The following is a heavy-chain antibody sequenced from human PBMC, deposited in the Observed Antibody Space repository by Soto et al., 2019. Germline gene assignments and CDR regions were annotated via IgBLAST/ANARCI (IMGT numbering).Heavy chain of an antibody. J-gene: IGHJ1*01. Sequence: GGSLRLSCAASGFTFSSYAMSWVRQAPGKGLEWVSAISGSGGSTYYADSVKGRFTISRDNSKNTLYLQMNSLRAEDTAVYYCAKGRATTVTMYFMVSAEYFQHWGQGTLVTVSS. CDR2: ISGSGGST. CDR1: GFTFSSYA. D-gene: IGHD4-17*01. CDR3: AKGRATTVTMYFMVSAEYFQH. V-gene: IGHV3-23*01.